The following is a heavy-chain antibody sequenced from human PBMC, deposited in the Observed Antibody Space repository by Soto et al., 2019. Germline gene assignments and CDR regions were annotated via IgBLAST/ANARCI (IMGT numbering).Heavy chain of an antibody. CDR2: INSEGTTI. J-gene: IGHJ4*02. CDR3: ARSGWYRFDY. Sequence: EVQLVESGGGLVQPGGSLRLSCAASGFTFSNYWVHWVRQVPGKGLVWVSRINSEGTTINYADSVEGRFTISRDNAKSTLFLQMNSLRVEDTAVYYCARSGWYRFDYWGQGTLVTVSS. D-gene: IGHD6-19*01. V-gene: IGHV3-74*01. CDR1: GFTFSNYW.